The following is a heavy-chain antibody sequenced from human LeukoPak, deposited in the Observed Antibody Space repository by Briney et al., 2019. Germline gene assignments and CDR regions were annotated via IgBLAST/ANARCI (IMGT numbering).Heavy chain of an antibody. Sequence: PGGSLRLSCAASGFTFSSYGMHWVRQAPGKGLEWVAFIRYDGSNKYYADSVKGRFTISRDNSKNTLYLQMNSLRAEDTAVYYCAKDPYYGSGSYSPRYFDYWGQGTLVTVSS. J-gene: IGHJ4*02. CDR3: AKDPYYGSGSYSPRYFDY. V-gene: IGHV3-30*02. D-gene: IGHD3-10*01. CDR2: IRYDGSNK. CDR1: GFTFSSYG.